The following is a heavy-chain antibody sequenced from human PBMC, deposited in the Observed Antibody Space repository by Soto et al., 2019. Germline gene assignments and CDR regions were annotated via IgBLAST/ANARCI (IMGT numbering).Heavy chain of an antibody. Sequence: PPASLIVPCTSSGFLFGQNGVRWVSKAPGKGLEWVSGISDSGATTYYADSVRGRFTISRDNSKNTLYLQMKSLRAEDSASYYCAKEDTSSGSLDYWGQGALVTVAS. CDR1: GFLFGQNG. D-gene: IGHD6-19*01. CDR3: AKEDTSSGSLDY. CDR2: ISDSGATT. J-gene: IGHJ4*02. V-gene: IGHV3-23*01.